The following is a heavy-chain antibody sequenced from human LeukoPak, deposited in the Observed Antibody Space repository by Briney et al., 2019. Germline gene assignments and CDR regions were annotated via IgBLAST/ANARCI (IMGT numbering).Heavy chain of an antibody. CDR3: AREGEYSTSTVFDY. Sequence: GASVKVSCKASGYTFTSYGISWVRQAPGQGLEWMGGIIPIFGTANYAQKFQGRVTITADEFTSTAYMELSSLRSEDTAVYYCAREGEYSTSTVFDYWGQGTLVTVSS. J-gene: IGHJ4*02. CDR1: GYTFTSYG. D-gene: IGHD6-6*01. V-gene: IGHV1-69*13. CDR2: IIPIFGTA.